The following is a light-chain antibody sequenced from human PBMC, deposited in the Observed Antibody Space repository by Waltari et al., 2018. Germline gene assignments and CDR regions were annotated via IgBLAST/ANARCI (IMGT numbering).Light chain of an antibody. CDR2: EVT. J-gene: IGLJ1*01. CDR3: ISYAGNNKYV. Sequence: QSALTQPPSASGSPGQSVTISCTGTSSDVGAYNYVSWYQQYPDKAPKLMIYEVTKRPSGVPDRFAGSKSGNTASLTVSGLQAEDEADYYCISYAGNNKYVLGAGPKVTVL. CDR1: SSDVGAYNY. V-gene: IGLV2-8*01.